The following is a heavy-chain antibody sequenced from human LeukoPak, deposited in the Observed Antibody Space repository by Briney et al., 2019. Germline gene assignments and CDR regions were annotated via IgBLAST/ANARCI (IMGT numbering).Heavy chain of an antibody. D-gene: IGHD6-19*01. V-gene: IGHV3-7*01. Sequence: GGSLRLSCVASGFTFSSRDWMTWVRQAPGKGLEWVANIKQDGSEKNYVDSVKGRFTISRDNAKNSVDLQMNSLRAEDTAVYYCARDSSYSSGYRAFDIWGQGTMVTVSS. CDR3: ARDSSYSSGYRAFDI. CDR2: IKQDGSEK. CDR1: GFTFSSRDW. J-gene: IGHJ3*02.